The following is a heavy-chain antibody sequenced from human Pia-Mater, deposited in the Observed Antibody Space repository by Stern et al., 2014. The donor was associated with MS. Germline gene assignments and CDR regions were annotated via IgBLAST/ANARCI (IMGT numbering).Heavy chain of an antibody. Sequence: VKLVQSGAEVKKPGASVKVSCKASGYSFTTFDINWVRQATGQGLEWIGWMSPNSGNSGSAQKFQGRLNMTRNPSLAYMELSGLRSEDPAVYYCVRSGHSYRRWFDPWGQGTLVTVSS. CDR3: VRSGHSYRRWFDP. CDR1: GYSFTTFD. CDR2: MSPNSGNS. J-gene: IGHJ5*02. D-gene: IGHD5-12*01. V-gene: IGHV1-8*01.